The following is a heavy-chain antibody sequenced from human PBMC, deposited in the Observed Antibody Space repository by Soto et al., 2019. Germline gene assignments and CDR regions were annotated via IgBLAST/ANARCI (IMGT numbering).Heavy chain of an antibody. D-gene: IGHD2-15*01. J-gene: IGHJ6*02. V-gene: IGHV3-11*01. CDR2: ISSSSTNTI. CDR3: ARSSATPNGWWGFGLDV. CDR1: GFTFSDYY. Sequence: PGASLRLSCAASGFTFSDYYMTWIRQAPGKGLEWVSYISSSSTNTINYADSVRGRFTITRDNAKNSLYLQINSLRAEDTAVYYCARSSATPNGWWGFGLDVWGQGTSVIVSS.